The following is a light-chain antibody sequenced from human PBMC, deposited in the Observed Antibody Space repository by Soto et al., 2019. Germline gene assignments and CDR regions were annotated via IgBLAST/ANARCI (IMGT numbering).Light chain of an antibody. V-gene: IGKV3-11*01. CDR1: QSVSIY. J-gene: IGKJ1*01. CDR3: QQRSNWWT. Sequence: EIVLTQSPATLSLSPGERATLSCRASQSVSIYLAWYQQKPGQAPRLLIYDASNRATGIPARFSGSGSGTDFTLTISSLDPEDFAVYYCQQRSNWWTFGQGTKVEIK. CDR2: DAS.